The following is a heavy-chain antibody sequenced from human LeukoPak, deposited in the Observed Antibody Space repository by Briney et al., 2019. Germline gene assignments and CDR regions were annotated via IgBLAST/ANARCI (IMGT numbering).Heavy chain of an antibody. Sequence: GGSLRLSCAASGFTFSKYWMLWVRQAPGKGLESVSRINTDGTVTTYADSVKVRFTVSRDNADNTMFLQMNSVRDEDTAVYYCATKQWLAPPPDSWGQGTPVTVSS. J-gene: IGHJ4*02. V-gene: IGHV3-74*01. CDR1: GFTFSKYW. D-gene: IGHD6-19*01. CDR2: INTDGTVT. CDR3: ATKQWLAPPPDS.